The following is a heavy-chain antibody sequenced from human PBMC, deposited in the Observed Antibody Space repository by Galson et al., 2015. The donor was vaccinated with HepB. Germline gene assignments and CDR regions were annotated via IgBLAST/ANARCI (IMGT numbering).Heavy chain of an antibody. CDR2: VSNNGAST. V-gene: IGHV3-64D*06. CDR3: VKDQRNIVGPKTVFDI. D-gene: IGHD1-26*01. CDR1: GFSFSSHV. J-gene: IGHJ3*02. Sequence: SLRLSCAASGFSFSSHVMHWVRQAPGKGLEYVSGVSNNGASTYYADSVKGRFTISRDNAKNTLYLQMSSLRTEDTAVYFCVKDQRNIVGPKTVFDIWGQGTMVTVSS.